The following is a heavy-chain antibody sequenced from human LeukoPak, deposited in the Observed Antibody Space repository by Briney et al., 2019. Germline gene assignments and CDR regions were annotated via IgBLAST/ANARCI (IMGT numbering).Heavy chain of an antibody. J-gene: IGHJ4*02. CDR3: AKGYGESHFDS. V-gene: IGHV3-30*02. CDR2: IRFDGSNQ. Sequence: PGRSLRLSCSASGFTFRTYGMHWVRQAPGKALEWVAFIRFDGSNQYYADSVKGRFTISRDNSNNTLSLQMNTLRGDDTAVYFCAKGYGESHFDSWGQGTLVTVSS. D-gene: IGHD5-18*01. CDR1: GFTFRTYG.